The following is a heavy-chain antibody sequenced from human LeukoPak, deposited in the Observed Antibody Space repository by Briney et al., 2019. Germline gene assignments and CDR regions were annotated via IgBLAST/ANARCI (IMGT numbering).Heavy chain of an antibody. V-gene: IGHV3-23*01. D-gene: IGHD3-10*02. CDR2: VSGGGTST. Sequence: GGSLRLSCEASGFTFRNYAMTWVRQAPGKGLEWVSTVSGGGTSTYYADSVNGRLTISRDNSKNTLYLHMNSLRAEDTAVYYCAKRAVESDVLYFDHWGQGTLVTVSS. CDR3: AKRAVESDVLYFDH. J-gene: IGHJ4*02. CDR1: GFTFRNYA.